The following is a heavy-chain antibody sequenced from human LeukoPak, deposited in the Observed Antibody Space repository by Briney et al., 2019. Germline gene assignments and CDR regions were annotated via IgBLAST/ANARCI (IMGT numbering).Heavy chain of an antibody. Sequence: SGGSLRLSCAASGFTVSSNYMSWVRQAPGKGLEWVSVIYSGGSTYYADSVKGRFTISRDNSKNTLYLQMNSLRAEDTAVYYCARDRSYGWFDPWGQGTLVTVSS. CDR2: IYSGGST. V-gene: IGHV3-66*01. D-gene: IGHD1-26*01. J-gene: IGHJ5*02. CDR3: ARDRSYGWFDP. CDR1: GFTVSSNY.